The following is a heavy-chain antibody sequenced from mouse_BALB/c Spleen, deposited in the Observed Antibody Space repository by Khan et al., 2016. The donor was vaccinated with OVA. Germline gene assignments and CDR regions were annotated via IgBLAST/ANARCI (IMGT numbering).Heavy chain of an antibody. J-gene: IGHJ2*01. V-gene: IGHV1-7*01. CDR1: GYTFTTYW. D-gene: IGHD2-14*01. CDR3: TRDRSDY. CDR2: INPTSGYT. Sequence: QVQLKESGAELAKPGASVKMSCKASGYTFTTYWMHWVKQRPGQGLEWIGYINPTSGYTDYNERFKDKAILSADKSSSTAYMQLSSLTSEASAVYYCTRDRSDYWGQGTTLTVSS.